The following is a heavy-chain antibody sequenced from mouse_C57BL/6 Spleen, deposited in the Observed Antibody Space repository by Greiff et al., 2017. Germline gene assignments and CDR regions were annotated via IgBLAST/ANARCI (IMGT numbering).Heavy chain of an antibody. CDR2: IHPNSGST. V-gene: IGHV1-64*01. J-gene: IGHJ2*01. CDR3: ASRSNSYYFDY. Sequence: VQLQQPGAELVKPGASVTLSCKASGYTFTSYWMHWVKQRPGQGLEWIGMIHPNSGSTNYNEKFKSKATLTVDKSSSTAYMQLSSLTSEDSAVYYCASRSNSYYFDYWGQGTTLTVSS. D-gene: IGHD2-5*01. CDR1: GYTFTSYW.